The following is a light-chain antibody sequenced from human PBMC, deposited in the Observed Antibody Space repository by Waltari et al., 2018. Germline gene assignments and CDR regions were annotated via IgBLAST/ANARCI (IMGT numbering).Light chain of an antibody. Sequence: GSPGQSITISCTGTSSDVGGYKYVSWYQQHPGKAPKLMIYNVSKRPSGVSNRFSGSKSGNTASLTISGLQAEDEADYYCCSYAGSTTSVVFGGGTKVTVL. V-gene: IGLV2-23*02. J-gene: IGLJ3*02. CDR2: NVS. CDR1: SSDVGGYKY. CDR3: CSYAGSTTSVV.